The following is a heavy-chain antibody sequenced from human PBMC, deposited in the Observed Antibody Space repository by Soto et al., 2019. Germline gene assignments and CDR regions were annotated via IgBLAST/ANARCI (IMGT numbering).Heavy chain of an antibody. V-gene: IGHV1-8*01. J-gene: IGHJ6*02. D-gene: IGHD3-22*01. CDR2: MNPNSGNT. CDR3: ASFRRSGYYDSSGYYYYYGMDV. Sequence: ASVKVSCKASGYTFTSYDINWVRQATGQGLEWMGWMNPNSGNTGYAQKFQGRVTMTRNTSISTAYMELSSLRSEDTAVYYCASFRRSGYYDSSGYYYYYGMDVWGQGTTVTVSS. CDR1: GYTFTSYD.